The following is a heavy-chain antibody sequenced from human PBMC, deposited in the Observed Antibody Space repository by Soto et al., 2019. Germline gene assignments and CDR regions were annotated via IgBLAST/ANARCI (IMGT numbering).Heavy chain of an antibody. D-gene: IGHD5-12*01. V-gene: IGHV3-30-3*01. J-gene: IGHJ4*02. CDR1: GFTFSSYA. CDR2: ISYDGSNK. CDR3: VRDQIATIYDY. Sequence: GGLLRVSSGASGFTFSSYAMHWVRQAPGKGLEWVAVISYDGSNKYYADSVKGRFTISRDNSKNTLYLQMNSLRAEDTAVYYCVRDQIATIYDYWGQGTLVTVSS.